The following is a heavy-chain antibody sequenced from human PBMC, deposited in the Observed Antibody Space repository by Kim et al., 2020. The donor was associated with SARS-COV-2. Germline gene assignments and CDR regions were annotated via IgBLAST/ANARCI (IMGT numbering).Heavy chain of an antibody. CDR2: IYPGDSDT. J-gene: IGHJ4*02. V-gene: IGHV5-51*01. CDR1: GYSFTSYW. Sequence: GESLKISCKGSGYSFTSYWIGWVRQMPGKGLEWMGIIYPGDSDTRYSPSFQGQVTISADKSISTAYLQWSSLKASDTAMYYCARLHDRVTIFGVVIIQGGSRYYFDYWGQGTLVTVSS. D-gene: IGHD3-3*01. CDR3: ARLHDRVTIFGVVIIQGGSRYYFDY.